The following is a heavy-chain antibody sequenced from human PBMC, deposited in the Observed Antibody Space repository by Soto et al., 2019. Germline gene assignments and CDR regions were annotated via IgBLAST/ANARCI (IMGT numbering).Heavy chain of an antibody. D-gene: IGHD3-10*01. Sequence: GGSLRLSCAASGFTFSSYAMNWVRQAPGKGLEWVSAISGSSGSIYYADAVKGRFTISRDNSKNTLSLQMNSLRAEDTAVYYCAKGLVLQWFGEPPFYWGQGTLVTVS. V-gene: IGHV3-23*01. CDR3: AKGLVLQWFGEPPFY. J-gene: IGHJ4*02. CDR2: ISGSSGSI. CDR1: GFTFSSYA.